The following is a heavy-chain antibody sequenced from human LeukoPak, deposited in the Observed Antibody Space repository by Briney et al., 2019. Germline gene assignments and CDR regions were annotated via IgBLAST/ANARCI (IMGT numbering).Heavy chain of an antibody. CDR2: ISYDGSNK. V-gene: IGHV3-30*18. J-gene: IGHJ6*02. Sequence: GGSLRHSCAASEFTFSGYGMHWVRQAPGKGLEWVAVISYDGSNKDYGDSVKGRFTISRDNSKNTLDLQMNSLRTEDTAVYYCAKEEKWLADSYGLDVWGQGTTVTVSS. D-gene: IGHD6-19*01. CDR1: EFTFSGYG. CDR3: AKEEKWLADSYGLDV.